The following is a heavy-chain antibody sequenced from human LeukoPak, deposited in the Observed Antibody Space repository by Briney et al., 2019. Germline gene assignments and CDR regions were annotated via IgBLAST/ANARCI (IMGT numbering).Heavy chain of an antibody. D-gene: IGHD4-23*01. J-gene: IGHJ4*02. CDR1: GGSISSSSYY. CDR2: IYYSGST. Sequence: SETLSLTCTVSGGSISSSSYYWGWIRQPPGEGLEWIGSIYYSGSTYYNPSLKSRVTMSVDTSKNQFSLKLSSVTAADTAVYYCARSSVVTQALRYYFDYWGQGTLVTVSS. CDR3: ARSSVVTQALRYYFDY. V-gene: IGHV4-39*01.